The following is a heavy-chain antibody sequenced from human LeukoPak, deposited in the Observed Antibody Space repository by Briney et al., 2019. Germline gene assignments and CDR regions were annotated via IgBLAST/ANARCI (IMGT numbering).Heavy chain of an antibody. CDR1: GFTVSSNY. Sequence: GGSMRLSCAASGFTVSSNYMGWVRQAPGKGLKWVSVIYGDGSSYYADSVKGRFTISRDNSKNTLHLQMNSLRAEDTAVYYCARGEAVGYTVERLWWGQGTLVTVSS. CDR2: IYGDGSS. V-gene: IGHV3-53*01. D-gene: IGHD5/OR15-5a*01. CDR3: ARGEAVGYTVERLW. J-gene: IGHJ4*02.